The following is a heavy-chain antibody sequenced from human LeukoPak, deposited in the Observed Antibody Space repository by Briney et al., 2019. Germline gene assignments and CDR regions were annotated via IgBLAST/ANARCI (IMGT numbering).Heavy chain of an antibody. CDR2: FDPQDDEI. J-gene: IGHJ4*02. Sequence: ASVKVSCKVSGFALTAISMHWVRQAPGRGLEWMGRFDPQDDEIIYAQKFQGRLTMTHDTSTDTAYMELSSLRSEDTAIYYCYIDTMLRGVIGDDHWGQGTLVTVSS. CDR1: GFALTAIS. CDR3: YIDTMLRGVIGDDH. V-gene: IGHV1-24*01. D-gene: IGHD3-10*01.